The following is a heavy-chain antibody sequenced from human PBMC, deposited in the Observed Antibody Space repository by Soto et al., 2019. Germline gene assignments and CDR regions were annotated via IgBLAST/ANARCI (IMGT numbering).Heavy chain of an antibody. Sequence: EVQLVESGGGLVQPGRSLRLSCVASGFTADDYAMHWVRQAPGKGLEWVSGISSNSDTIDYADSVKGRFTISRDNAKNSLFLKMNSLRPEDTALYYCAKDMKWGGMTTIHYFDSWAREPWSPSPQ. CDR1: GFTADDYA. D-gene: IGHD4-17*01. CDR3: AKDMKWGGMTTIHYFDS. J-gene: IGHJ4*02. V-gene: IGHV3-9*02. CDR2: ISSNSDTI.